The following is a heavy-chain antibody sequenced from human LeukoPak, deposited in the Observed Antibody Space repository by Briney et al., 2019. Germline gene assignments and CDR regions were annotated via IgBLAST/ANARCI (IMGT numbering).Heavy chain of an antibody. V-gene: IGHV1-69*13. CDR1: GGTFSSYA. J-gene: IGHJ5*02. CDR2: IIPIFGTA. Sequence: SVKVSCKASGGTFSSYAISWVRQAPGQGLEWMGGIIPIFGTANYAQKFQGRVTITADESTSTAYMELSSLRSEDTAVYYCAREVIPDRPPRQQLVQGRFDPWGQGTLVTVSS. D-gene: IGHD6-13*01. CDR3: AREVIPDRPPRQQLVQGRFDP.